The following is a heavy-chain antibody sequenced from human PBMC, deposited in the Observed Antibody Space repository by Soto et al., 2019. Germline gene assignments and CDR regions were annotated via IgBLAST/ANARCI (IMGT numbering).Heavy chain of an antibody. J-gene: IGHJ5*02. CDR2: IYYSGST. V-gene: IGHV4-39*01. CDR1: GGSISSSSYY. D-gene: IGHD3-16*01. CDR3: ARHLGYNWFDP. Sequence: QLQLQESGPGLVKPSETLSLTCTVSGGSISSSSYYRGWIRQPPGKGLEWIGSIYYSGSTYYKPSLKSRVTISVDTSKNQFSLKLSSVTAADTAVYYCARHLGYNWFDPWGQGALVTVSS.